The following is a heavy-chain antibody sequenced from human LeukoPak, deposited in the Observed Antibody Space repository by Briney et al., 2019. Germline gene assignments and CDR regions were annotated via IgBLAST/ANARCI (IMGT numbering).Heavy chain of an antibody. J-gene: IGHJ3*02. Sequence: PGGSLRLSYAASGFIFSSYWMPWARQQPRGGLVWVSRINSDGSSTSYADSVKGRFTISRDNAKNTLYVQMNSLRAEDTAVYYCSTGSGHALDIWGRGTMVTVSS. V-gene: IGHV3-74*01. D-gene: IGHD3-10*01. CDR1: GFIFSSYW. CDR3: STGSGHALDI. CDR2: INSDGSST.